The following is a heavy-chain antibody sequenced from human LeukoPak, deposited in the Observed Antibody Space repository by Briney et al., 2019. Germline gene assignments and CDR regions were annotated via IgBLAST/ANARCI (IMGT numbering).Heavy chain of an antibody. D-gene: IGHD3-22*01. CDR1: GGSISDSY. CDR3: ARENYYDSSGYSEGMDV. CDR2: MYVTGTT. V-gene: IGHV4-4*07. J-gene: IGHJ6*02. Sequence: SETLSLTCTVPGGSISDSYLSWIRQPAGKGLEWIGRMYVTGTTNYNPSLRSRVTMSMDTSKNQFSLRLSSVTAADTAVYYCARENYYDSSGYSEGMDVWGQGTTVIVSS.